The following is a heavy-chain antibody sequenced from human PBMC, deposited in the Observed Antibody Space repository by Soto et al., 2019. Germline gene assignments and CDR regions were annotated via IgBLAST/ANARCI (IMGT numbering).Heavy chain of an antibody. D-gene: IGHD2-2*01. CDR3: ALIKDCSRTDCYLASFDP. J-gene: IGHJ5*02. CDR2: IFSNDDK. Sequence: QVTLKESGPVVVKPTETLTLTCTVSGFSLSNARLGVSWIRQPPGKALEWLAHIFSNDDKSYSTSLKNRLTISKDTSKSQVVLTMTNMDPVDSATYFCALIKDCSRTDCYLASFDPWCQGTLVTVSS. CDR1: GFSLSNARLG. V-gene: IGHV2-26*01.